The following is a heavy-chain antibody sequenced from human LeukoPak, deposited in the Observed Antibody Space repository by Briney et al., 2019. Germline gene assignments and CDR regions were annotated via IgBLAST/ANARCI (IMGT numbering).Heavy chain of an antibody. CDR1: GGSFSGYY. Sequence: PSDTLSLICAVYGGSFSGYYWSWIRHPPGKGLEWIGEINHGGSTNYNPSLKSRVTISVDTSKNQFSLKLSSVTAADTAVYYCAREVAAGEYFDYWGQGTLVTVSS. D-gene: IGHD6-25*01. V-gene: IGHV4-34*01. J-gene: IGHJ4*02. CDR3: AREVAAGEYFDY. CDR2: INHGGST.